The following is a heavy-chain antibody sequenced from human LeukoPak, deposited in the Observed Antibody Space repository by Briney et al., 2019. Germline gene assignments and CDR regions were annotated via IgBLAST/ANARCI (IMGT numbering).Heavy chain of an antibody. V-gene: IGHV4-59*01. CDR1: GGSISSYY. CDR3: ARVGRDIGYCSSTSCYNWFDP. Sequence: PSETLSLTCTVSGGSISSYYWSWIRQPPGKGLEWIGYIYYSGSANYNPSLKSRGTISVDTSKNQFSLKLSSVTAADTAVYYCARVGRDIGYCSSTSCYNWFDPWGQGTLVTVSS. CDR2: IYYSGSA. D-gene: IGHD2-2*01. J-gene: IGHJ5*02.